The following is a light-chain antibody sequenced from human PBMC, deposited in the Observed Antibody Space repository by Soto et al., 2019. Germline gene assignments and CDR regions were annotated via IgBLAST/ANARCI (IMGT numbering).Light chain of an antibody. V-gene: IGLV1-40*01. CDR1: SSNIGAGYD. CDR2: CNS. Sequence: QSVLTQPPSVSGAPGQRVTISCTGSSSNIGAGYDVHWYHQLPGTAPKLLIYCNSNRTSWVHDRFSGSKSGTSAFLAITGLQAEDEADYYCQSYDSSLSVLFGGGTKLTVL. CDR3: QSYDSSLSVL. J-gene: IGLJ2*01.